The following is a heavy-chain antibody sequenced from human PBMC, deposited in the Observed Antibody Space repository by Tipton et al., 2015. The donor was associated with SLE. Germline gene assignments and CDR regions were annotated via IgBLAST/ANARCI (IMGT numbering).Heavy chain of an antibody. Sequence: TLSLTCSVSGGSISSSSYYWAWIRQPPGKGLEWIGSIFYSGITFYNSSLKSRVTISVDTSKNQFSLNLNSVTAADTAVYYCATGMVTWRGAIVGVDVWGQGTTVNVSS. V-gene: IGHV4-39*07. J-gene: IGHJ6*02. CDR1: GGSISSSSYY. D-gene: IGHD2-21*02. CDR2: IFYSGIT. CDR3: ATGMVTWRGAIVGVDV.